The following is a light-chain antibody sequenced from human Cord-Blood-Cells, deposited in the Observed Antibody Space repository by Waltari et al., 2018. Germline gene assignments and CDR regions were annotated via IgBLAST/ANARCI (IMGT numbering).Light chain of an antibody. CDR1: SSDVGGTHY. CDR2: DVS. J-gene: IGLJ2*01. V-gene: IGLV2-14*01. Sequence: QSALTQPDSVSGSPGQSLTISCTGTSSDVGGTHYVSWYQQHPRKAPTLMIYDVSNRPSGVSNRFSGSKSGNTASLTISRLQAEDEADYYCSSYTSSSNVLFGGGTKLTVL. CDR3: SSYTSSSNVL.